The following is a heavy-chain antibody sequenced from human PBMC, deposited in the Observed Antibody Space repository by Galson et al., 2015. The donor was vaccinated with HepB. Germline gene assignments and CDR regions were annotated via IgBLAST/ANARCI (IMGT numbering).Heavy chain of an antibody. J-gene: IGHJ6*03. CDR3: ASGGVYDFWSGAPFYYYMDV. Sequence: SVKVSCKASGGTFSSYAISWVRQAPGQGLEWMGGIIPIFGTANYAQKFQGRVTITADESTSTAYMELSSLRSEDTAVYYCASGGVYDFWSGAPFYYYMDVWGKGTTVTVSS. D-gene: IGHD3-3*01. CDR1: GGTFSSYA. V-gene: IGHV1-69*13. CDR2: IIPIFGTA.